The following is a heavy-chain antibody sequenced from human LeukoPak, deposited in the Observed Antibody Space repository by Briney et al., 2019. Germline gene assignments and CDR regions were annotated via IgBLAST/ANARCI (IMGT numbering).Heavy chain of an antibody. CDR2: INPSGATT. D-gene: IGHD3-22*01. J-gene: IGHJ4*02. CDR1: GYTFTSYY. CDR3: ARMGYSSGYPDY. Sequence: ASVKDSCKASGYTFTSYYMHWVRQAPGQGLEWMGIINPSGATTTYAHKFQGRVTMTRDTSTSTVYMELSSLRSEDTAMYYCARMGYSSGYPDYWGQGTLVTVSS. V-gene: IGHV1-46*01.